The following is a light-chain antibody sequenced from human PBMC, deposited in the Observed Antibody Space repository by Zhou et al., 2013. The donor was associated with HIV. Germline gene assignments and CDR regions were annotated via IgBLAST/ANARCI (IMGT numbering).Light chain of an antibody. CDR2: LGS. V-gene: IGKV2-28*01. CDR3: MQALQTPWT. CDR1: QSLLQSNGYKY. Sequence: DIVXTQSPLSLPVTPGEPASISCRSSQSLLQSNGYKYLDWYLQKPGQSPQLLIYLGSNRASGVPDRFSGSGSGTDFTLKISRVEADDVGVYYCMQALQTPWTFGQGTKVEIK. J-gene: IGKJ1*01.